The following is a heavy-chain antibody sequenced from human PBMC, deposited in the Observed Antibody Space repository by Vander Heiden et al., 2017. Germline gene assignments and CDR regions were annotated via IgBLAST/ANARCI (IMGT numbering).Heavy chain of an antibody. V-gene: IGHV4-31*03. J-gene: IGHJ4*02. CDR1: GGSISSGGYY. Sequence: QVQLQESGPGLVKPSQTLSLTCTVSGGSISSGGYYWSWIRQHPGKGLEWIGYIYDSGSTYYNPSLKSRVTISVDTSKNQFSLKLSSVTAADTAVYYCARSSIAALVDFDYWGQGTLVTVSS. D-gene: IGHD6-6*01. CDR3: ARSSIAALVDFDY. CDR2: IYDSGST.